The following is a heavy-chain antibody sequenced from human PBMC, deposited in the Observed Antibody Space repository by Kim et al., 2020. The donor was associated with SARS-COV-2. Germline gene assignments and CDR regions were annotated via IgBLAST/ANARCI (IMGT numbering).Heavy chain of an antibody. CDR2: ISYDGSNK. CDR3: AKDIRAVVIYFYYGMDV. Sequence: GGSLRLSCAASGFTFSSHGMHWVRQAPGKGLEWVALISYDGSNKYYADFVKGRFTISRDNSKNTLFLQMNGLKTEDMAIYYCAKDIRAVVIYFYYGMDVWGQGTTVTVSS. D-gene: IGHD3-22*01. J-gene: IGHJ6*02. CDR1: GFTFSSHG. V-gene: IGHV3-30*18.